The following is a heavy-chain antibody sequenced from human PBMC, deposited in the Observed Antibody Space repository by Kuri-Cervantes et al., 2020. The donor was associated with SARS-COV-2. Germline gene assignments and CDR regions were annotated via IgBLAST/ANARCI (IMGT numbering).Heavy chain of an antibody. Sequence: GESLKISCKGSGYSFTSYWIGWVHQMPGKGLEWMGIIYPGDSDTRYSPSFQGQVTISADRSISTAYLQWSSLKASDTAMYYCARRSDFQALDIWGQGTMVTVSS. CDR2: IYPGDSDT. D-gene: IGHD3-3*01. CDR3: ARRSDFQALDI. CDR1: GYSFTSYW. V-gene: IGHV5-51*07. J-gene: IGHJ3*02.